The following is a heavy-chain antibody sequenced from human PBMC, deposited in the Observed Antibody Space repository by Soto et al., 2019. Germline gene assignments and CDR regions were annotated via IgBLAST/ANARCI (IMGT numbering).Heavy chain of an antibody. J-gene: IGHJ6*02. Sequence: ASVKVSCKASGYTFTGYYMHWVRQAPGQGLEWMGWINPNSGGTNYAQKFQGRVTMTRDTSISTAYMELSRLRSDDTAVYYCARVLSYDFWCGYLGAYYYYYYGMDVWVRGTTVTVSS. CDR2: INPNSGGT. V-gene: IGHV1-2*02. CDR3: ARVLSYDFWCGYLGAYYYYYYGMDV. CDR1: GYTFTGYY. D-gene: IGHD3-3*01.